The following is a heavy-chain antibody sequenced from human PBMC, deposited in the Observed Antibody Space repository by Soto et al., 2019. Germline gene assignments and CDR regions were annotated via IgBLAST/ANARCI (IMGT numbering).Heavy chain of an antibody. Sequence: QLQLQESGPGLVKPSETLSLTCTVSGGSISSSSYYWGWIRQPPGKGLEWIGSIYYSGSTYYNPSLKSRVPISVDTSKNPSALKLSSVTAADTAVYYCARPTMYSSGWYDPGDYWGQGTLVTVSS. CDR3: ARPTMYSSGWYDPGDY. CDR2: IYYSGST. CDR1: GGSISSSSYY. V-gene: IGHV4-39*01. D-gene: IGHD6-19*01. J-gene: IGHJ4*02.